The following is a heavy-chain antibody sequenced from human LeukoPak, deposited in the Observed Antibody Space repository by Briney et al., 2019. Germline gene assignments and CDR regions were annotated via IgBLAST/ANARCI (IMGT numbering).Heavy chain of an antibody. Sequence: ASVKVSCKASGYTFTSYDINWVRQATGQGLEWMGWMNPNSGNTGYAQKFQGRVTITRNTSISTAYMELSSLRSEDTAVYYCAQTTVVTSPPKRFDYYYMDVWGKGTTVTISS. J-gene: IGHJ6*03. CDR2: MNPNSGNT. CDR1: GYTFTSYD. CDR3: AQTTVVTSPPKRFDYYYMDV. D-gene: IGHD4-23*01. V-gene: IGHV1-8*03.